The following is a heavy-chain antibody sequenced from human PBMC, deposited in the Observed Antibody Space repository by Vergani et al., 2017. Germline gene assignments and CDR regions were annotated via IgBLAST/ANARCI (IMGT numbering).Heavy chain of an antibody. CDR3: ASDTHSGQRADR. Sequence: QVQLQESGPGLVKSSETLSLTCSVSFDSIRNLYCNWIRQPPGKGLEWIGSIHYSENTNYNPSLKTRVTISVDTSKNQFSLTLTSVTAADTAVDYCASDTHSGQRADRWGQGSLVTVTS. CDR1: FDSIRNLY. CDR2: IHYSENT. J-gene: IGHJ5*02. V-gene: IGHV4-59*11. D-gene: IGHD6-19*01.